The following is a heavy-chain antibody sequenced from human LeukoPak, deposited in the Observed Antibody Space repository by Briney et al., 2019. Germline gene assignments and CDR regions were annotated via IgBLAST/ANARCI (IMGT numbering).Heavy chain of an antibody. J-gene: IGHJ5*02. CDR1: GGPFSGYY. Sequence: PSETLSLTCAVDGGPFSGYYWSWIRQPPGKGLEWIGEINHSGSTNYNPSLKSRVTISVDTSKNQFSLKLSSVTAADTAEYYCAREQSVLMVYAAPFDPWGQGTLVTVSS. CDR2: INHSGST. V-gene: IGHV4-34*01. CDR3: AREQSVLMVYAAPFDP. D-gene: IGHD2-8*01.